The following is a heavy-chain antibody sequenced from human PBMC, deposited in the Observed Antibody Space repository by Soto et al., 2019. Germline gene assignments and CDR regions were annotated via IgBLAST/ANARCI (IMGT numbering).Heavy chain of an antibody. D-gene: IGHD3-22*01. J-gene: IGHJ5*01. CDR1: GFTFSSYA. V-gene: IGHV3-23*01. CDR2: ITSSGGST. Sequence: EVQLLESGGGFVQPGGSLRLSCAASGFTFSSYAMSWVRQAPGKGLEWVSSITSSGGSTYFADSVKGRFTISRDNSKNTLYLRLNSLRAEVTAVYYCTNGPLITGDSWGQGTLVTVSS. CDR3: TNGPLITGDS.